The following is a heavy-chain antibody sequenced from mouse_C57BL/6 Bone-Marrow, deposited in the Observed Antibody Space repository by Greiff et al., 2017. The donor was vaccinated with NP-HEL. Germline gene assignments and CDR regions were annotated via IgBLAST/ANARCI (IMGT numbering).Heavy chain of an antibody. Sequence: EVKLVESEGGLVQPGSSMKLSCTASGFTFSDYYMAWVRQVPEKGLEWVANINYDGSSTYYLDSLKSRFIISRDNAKNILYLQMSSLKSEDTATYYCARDSCWYFDVWGTGTTVTVSS. D-gene: IGHD2-12*01. CDR2: INYDGSST. CDR3: ARDSCWYFDV. CDR1: GFTFSDYY. V-gene: IGHV5-16*01. J-gene: IGHJ1*03.